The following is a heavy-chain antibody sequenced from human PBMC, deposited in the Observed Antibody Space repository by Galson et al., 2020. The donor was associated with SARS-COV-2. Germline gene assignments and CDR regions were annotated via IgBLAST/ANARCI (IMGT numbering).Heavy chain of an antibody. V-gene: IGHV5-51*01. CDR2: IYPGDSDT. CDR1: GYSFTSYW. D-gene: IGHD1-1*01. Sequence: GESLKISCKGSGYSFTSYWIGWVRQMPGKGLEWMGIIYPGDSDTRYSPSFQGQVTISADRSISTAYLQWSSLKASDTAMYYCAKEVWVGNQYYGMDGWGQGTTVTVSS. CDR3: AKEVWVGNQYYGMDG. J-gene: IGHJ6*02.